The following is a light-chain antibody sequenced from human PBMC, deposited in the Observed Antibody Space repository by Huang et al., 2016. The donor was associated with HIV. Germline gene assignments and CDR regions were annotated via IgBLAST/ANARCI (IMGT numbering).Light chain of an antibody. CDR1: QSVNNK. CDR2: AAS. J-gene: IGKJ1*01. CDR3: QQYNNWPPWT. Sequence: EVVMTQSPVTLSVSPGERATLSCRASQSVNNKLAWFQQKPGQAPRLRIHAASMRATGIQDRFSGSGSGTEFTLPISILQSEDFVVYYCQQYNNWPPWTFGQGTKVEIK. V-gene: IGKV3D-15*03.